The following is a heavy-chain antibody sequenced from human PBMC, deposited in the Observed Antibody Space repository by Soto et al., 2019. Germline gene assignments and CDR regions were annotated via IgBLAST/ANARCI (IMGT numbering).Heavy chain of an antibody. CDR2: ISAYNGNT. J-gene: IGHJ4*02. D-gene: IGHD3-22*01. CDR1: GYTFTSYG. Sequence: GASVKVSCKASGYTFTSYGISWVRQAPGQGLEWMGWISAYNGNTNYAQKLQGRVTMTTDTSTSTAYMELRSLRSDDTAVYYCARLNYYDSSGYYLLDYWGQGTLVTVSS. V-gene: IGHV1-18*01. CDR3: ARLNYYDSSGYYLLDY.